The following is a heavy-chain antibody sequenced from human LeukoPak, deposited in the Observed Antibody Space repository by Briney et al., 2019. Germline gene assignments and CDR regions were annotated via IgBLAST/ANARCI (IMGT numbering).Heavy chain of an antibody. J-gene: IGHJ4*02. Sequence: PGGSLRLSCAASGFTFSSYGMHWVRQAPGKGLEWVAVISYDGSNKYYADSVKGRFTISRDNSKNTLYLQMNSLRAVDTAVYYCAKNNGGRVPAALEYWGQGTLVTVSS. D-gene: IGHD2-2*01. V-gene: IGHV3-30*18. CDR1: GFTFSSYG. CDR3: AKNNGGRVPAALEY. CDR2: ISYDGSNK.